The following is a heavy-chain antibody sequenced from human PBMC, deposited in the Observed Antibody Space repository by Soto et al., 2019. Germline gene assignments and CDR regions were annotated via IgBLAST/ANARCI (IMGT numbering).Heavy chain of an antibody. Sequence: QVQLVQSGAEVKKPGASVKVSCKASGYTFTSYAMHWVRQAPGQRLEWMGWINAVNDNTKYSQKFQGRVTITRDTSANTAYMEPSSLRSEDTTVYYCARGSGQIWRYFDLWGRGTLVTVSS. J-gene: IGHJ2*01. CDR1: GYTFTSYA. CDR3: ARGSGQIWRYFDL. D-gene: IGHD3-10*01. V-gene: IGHV1-3*01. CDR2: INAVNDNT.